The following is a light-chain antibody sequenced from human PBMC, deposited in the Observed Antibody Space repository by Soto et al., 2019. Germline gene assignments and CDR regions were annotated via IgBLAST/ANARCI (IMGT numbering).Light chain of an antibody. CDR3: PRYASSPLFT. Sequence: EIVLTQSPGTLSLSPGERATLSCRASQSVSSSYLAWYQQKPGQAPRLLIYGASSRATGIPDRFSGSGSGTDFRLTISRLEPEDFAVYYCPRYASSPLFTFGAGTKVDI. J-gene: IGKJ3*01. CDR2: GAS. V-gene: IGKV3-20*01. CDR1: QSVSSSY.